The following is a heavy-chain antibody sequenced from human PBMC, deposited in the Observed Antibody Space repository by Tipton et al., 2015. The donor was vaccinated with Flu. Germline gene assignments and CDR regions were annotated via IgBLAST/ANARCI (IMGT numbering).Heavy chain of an antibody. V-gene: IGHV4-38-2*01. CDR2: IHRSGNT. D-gene: IGHD6-19*01. CDR1: GDSIGSDYY. CDR3: ARTPLVVESSGSYPDLEYFQY. Sequence: TLSLTCSVSGDSIGSDYYWGWIRQPPGKGLEWLGNIHRSGNTYYNSSLKSRVTISLDKSKNQFSLRLVSMTATDTAVYYCARTPLVVESSGSYPDLEYFQYWGQGTLVTVSS. J-gene: IGHJ1*01.